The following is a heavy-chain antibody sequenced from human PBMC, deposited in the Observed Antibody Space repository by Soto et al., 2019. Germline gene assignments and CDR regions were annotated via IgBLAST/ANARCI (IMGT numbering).Heavy chain of an antibody. Sequence: SETLSLTCTVSGGSISSGDYYWSWIRQPPGKGLEWIGYIYYSGSTYYNPSLKSRVTMSVDTSKNQFSLKLSSVTAADTAVYYCAREGGCSSTSCPFDYWGQGTLVTVSS. D-gene: IGHD2-2*01. CDR3: AREGGCSSTSCPFDY. J-gene: IGHJ4*02. CDR2: IYYSGST. V-gene: IGHV4-30-4*01. CDR1: GGSISSGDYY.